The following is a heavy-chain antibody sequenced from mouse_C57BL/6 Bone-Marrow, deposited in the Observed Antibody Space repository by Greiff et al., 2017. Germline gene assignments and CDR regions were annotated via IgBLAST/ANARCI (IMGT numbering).Heavy chain of an antibody. J-gene: IGHJ2*01. CDR3: ARDPSGDYFDY. Sequence: DVKLVESEGGLVQPGSSMKLSCTASGFTFSDYYMAWVRQVPEKGLEWVANINYDGSSTYYLDSLKSRFIISRDNAKNILYLQMSSLKSEDTATYYCARDPSGDYFDYWGQGTTLTVSS. CDR1: GFTFSDYY. CDR2: INYDGSST. V-gene: IGHV5-16*01.